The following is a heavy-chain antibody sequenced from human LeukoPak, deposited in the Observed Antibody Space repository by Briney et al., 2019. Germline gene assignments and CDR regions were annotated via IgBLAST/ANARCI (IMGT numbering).Heavy chain of an antibody. CDR3: AGDQVGCGGDCYGDAFDL. D-gene: IGHD2-21*02. CDR1: GFTFSSFA. Sequence: GGSLRLSCAASGFTFSSFAMYWVRQAPDKGLEWVAVISYDGSNKYYADSVKGRFTISRDNSKNTLDLQMTSLRAEDTAVYYCAGDQVGCGGDCYGDAFDLWGQGTLVTVSS. J-gene: IGHJ3*01. V-gene: IGHV3-30-3*01. CDR2: ISYDGSNK.